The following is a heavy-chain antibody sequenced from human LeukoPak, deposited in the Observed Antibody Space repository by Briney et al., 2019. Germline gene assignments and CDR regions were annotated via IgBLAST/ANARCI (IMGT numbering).Heavy chain of an antibody. V-gene: IGHV3-21*01. CDR1: GFTFSSYS. CDR3: ARGRPMVRGALDY. J-gene: IGHJ4*02. D-gene: IGHD3-10*01. Sequence: GGSLRLSCAASGFTFSSYSMNWVRQAPGKGLEWVSSISSSSSYIYYADSVKGRFTISRDNAKNSLYLQMNSLRAEDTAVYYCARGRPMVRGALDYWGQGTLVTVSS. CDR2: ISSSSSYI.